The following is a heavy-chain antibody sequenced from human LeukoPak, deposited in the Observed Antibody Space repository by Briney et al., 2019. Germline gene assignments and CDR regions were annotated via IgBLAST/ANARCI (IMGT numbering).Heavy chain of an antibody. V-gene: IGHV3-48*02. CDR1: GFAFSSYN. CDR3: ARRPYSDTSGRLSDV. D-gene: IGHD3-22*01. Sequence: GGSLRLSCAASGFAFSSYNMNWARQAPGKGLEWISYIGSSGSPTHYADSVGGRFTISRDNAKNSLYLQMNSLRDEDTAVYFCARRPYSDTSGRLSDVWGQGTTVTVSS. CDR2: IGSSGSPT. J-gene: IGHJ6*02.